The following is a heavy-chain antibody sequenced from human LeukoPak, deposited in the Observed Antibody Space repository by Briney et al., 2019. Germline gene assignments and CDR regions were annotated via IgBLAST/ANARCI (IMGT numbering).Heavy chain of an antibody. Sequence: GGSLRLSCAASGFTFSSYSMDWVRQAPGKGLEWVSAISGSGGSTYYADSVKGRFTISRDNSKNTLYLQMNSLRAEDTAVYYCAKSGGSCSSTSCYAYYYYGMDVWGQGTTVTVSS. CDR1: GFTFSSYS. CDR2: ISGSGGST. CDR3: AKSGGSCSSTSCYAYYYYGMDV. J-gene: IGHJ6*02. V-gene: IGHV3-23*01. D-gene: IGHD2-2*01.